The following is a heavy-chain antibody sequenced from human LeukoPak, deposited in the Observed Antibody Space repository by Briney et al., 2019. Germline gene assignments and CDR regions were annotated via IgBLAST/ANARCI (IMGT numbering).Heavy chain of an antibody. Sequence: PGGSLRLSCAASGFTFSSYWMNWVRQAPGKGLEWVANIKQDGSEKHFVDSVKGRFTISRDNAKNSLYLQMNSLRAEDTAVYYCARLDSSGFFDYWGQGTLVTVSS. CDR3: ARLDSSGFFDY. CDR1: GFTFSSYW. CDR2: IKQDGSEK. J-gene: IGHJ4*02. D-gene: IGHD6-19*01. V-gene: IGHV3-7*05.